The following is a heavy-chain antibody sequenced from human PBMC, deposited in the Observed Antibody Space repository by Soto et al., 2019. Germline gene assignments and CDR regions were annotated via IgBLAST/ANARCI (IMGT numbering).Heavy chain of an antibody. D-gene: IGHD5-18*01. Sequence: QLQLQESGPGLVKPSETLSLTCTVSGGSISSSSYYWGWIRQPPGKGLEWIGSIYYSGSTYYNPSLKSRVTISVDTSKNQFSLKLSSVTAADTAVYYCARQGDTAMANVWYFDLWGRGTLVTVSS. CDR2: IYYSGST. CDR1: GGSISSSSYY. J-gene: IGHJ2*01. V-gene: IGHV4-39*01. CDR3: ARQGDTAMANVWYFDL.